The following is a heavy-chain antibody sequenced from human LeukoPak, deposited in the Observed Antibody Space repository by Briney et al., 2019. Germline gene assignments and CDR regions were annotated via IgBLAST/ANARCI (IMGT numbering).Heavy chain of an antibody. V-gene: IGHV3-30*02. J-gene: IGHJ4*02. CDR1: GFIFNSYG. CDR3: AALMVRGKRADY. CDR2: IRYDGSNK. Sequence: GGSLRLSCAASGFIFNSYGMHWVRQAPGKGLEWVAFIRYDGSNKYYADSVKGRFTISRDNSKNTLYLQMNSLRAEDTAVYYCAALMVRGKRADYWGQGTLVTVSS. D-gene: IGHD3-10*01.